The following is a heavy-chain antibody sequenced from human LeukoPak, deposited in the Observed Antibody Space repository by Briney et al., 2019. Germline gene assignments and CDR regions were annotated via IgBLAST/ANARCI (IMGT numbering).Heavy chain of an antibody. D-gene: IGHD7-27*01. CDR3: ARGGNWDFDY. V-gene: IGHV4-39*01. Sequence: SETLSLTCTVSGGSISSSSYYWSWIRQPPGKGLEWIGSIYYSGSTYYNPSLKSRVTISVDTSKNQFSLKLSSVTAADTAVYYCARGGNWDFDYWGQGVLVIVSS. J-gene: IGHJ4*02. CDR1: GGSISSSSYY. CDR2: IYYSGST.